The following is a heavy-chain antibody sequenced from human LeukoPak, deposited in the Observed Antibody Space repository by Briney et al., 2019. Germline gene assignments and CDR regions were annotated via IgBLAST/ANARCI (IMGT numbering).Heavy chain of an antibody. V-gene: IGHV1-18*01. J-gene: IGHJ4*02. D-gene: IGHD5-24*01. Sequence: ASVNVSCKASGYTFSNYGFSWVRQAPGQGLEWMGWISAYNGNTNYAQKLQGRVTMTTDTSTTTAYMELRGLISADTAVYYCARTGWLQSDPFDSWGQGTLVTVSS. CDR3: ARTGWLQSDPFDS. CDR1: GYTFSNYG. CDR2: ISAYNGNT.